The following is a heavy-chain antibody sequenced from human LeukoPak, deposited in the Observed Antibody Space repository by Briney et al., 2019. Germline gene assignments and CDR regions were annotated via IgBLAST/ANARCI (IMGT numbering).Heavy chain of an antibody. J-gene: IGHJ5*02. D-gene: IGHD6-13*01. CDR3: ARNMVGIAAAGWFDP. CDR2: INPNSGGT. Sequence: AAPVKVSCKASGYTFTGYYMHWVRQAPGQGLEWMGWINPNSGGTNYAQKFQGRVTMTRDTSISTVYMELSRLRSDDTAVYYCARNMVGIAAAGWFDPWGQGTLVTVSS. V-gene: IGHV1-2*02. CDR1: GYTFTGYY.